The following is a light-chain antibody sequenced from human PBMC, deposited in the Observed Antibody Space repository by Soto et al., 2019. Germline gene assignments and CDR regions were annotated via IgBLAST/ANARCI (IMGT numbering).Light chain of an antibody. CDR2: GAS. Sequence: EILMTQSPATLSVSPGERATLSCRASQSVGSNLAWYQQKPGQAPGLLIYGASNRATGIPARFSGSGSGTEFTLTISSLQSEDFAVYYCQQYNNWPDFTFGPGTKVDVK. J-gene: IGKJ3*01. CDR3: QQYNNWPDFT. V-gene: IGKV3-15*01. CDR1: QSVGSN.